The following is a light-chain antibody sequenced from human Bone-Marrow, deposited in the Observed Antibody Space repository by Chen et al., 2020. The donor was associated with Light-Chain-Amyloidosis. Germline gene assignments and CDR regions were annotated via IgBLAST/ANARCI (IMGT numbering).Light chain of an antibody. V-gene: IGLV2-23*03. Sequence: QSALTQPASVSGSPGRSLTISCRGTIIGTFNLFSWYQQNPGNAPKLIIYEGSRRPSEVSDRFSGSTSGNTASLTISGLQTEDEADYYCCSYGGYSTFVFGGGTKLTVL. CDR3: CSYGGYSTFV. J-gene: IGLJ2*01. CDR2: EGS. CDR1: IIGTFNL.